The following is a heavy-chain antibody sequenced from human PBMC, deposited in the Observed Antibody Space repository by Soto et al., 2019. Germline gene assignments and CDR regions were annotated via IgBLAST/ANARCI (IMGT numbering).Heavy chain of an antibody. CDR2: SIPIFGTA. CDR3: AGRGDYPGNYYYGMDV. D-gene: IGHD4-17*01. CDR1: GGTFSSYA. J-gene: IGHJ6*02. Sequence: QVQLVQSGAEVKKPGSSVKVSCKASGGTFSSYAISWVRQAPGQGLEWMGGSIPIFGTANYAQKFQGRVTITADEPTSTADMELSSLRSEDTAVYYCAGRGDYPGNYYYGMDVWGQGAAVTVSS. V-gene: IGHV1-69*12.